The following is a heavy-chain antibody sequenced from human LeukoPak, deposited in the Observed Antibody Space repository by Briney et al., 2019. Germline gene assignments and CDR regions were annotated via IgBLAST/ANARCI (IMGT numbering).Heavy chain of an antibody. CDR1: GYSFTSHW. D-gene: IGHD3-10*01. CDR2: VNPDDSDT. V-gene: IGHV5-51*01. Sequence: ESLKISCKGSGYSFTSHWIGWVRQMPGKGLEWMGIVNPDDSDTIYSPSFQGQVTISADESTTTAYLQWSSLKASDTAMYYCARLRWPRGGRSSFDYWGQGALVTVSS. CDR3: ARLRWPRGGRSSFDY. J-gene: IGHJ4*02.